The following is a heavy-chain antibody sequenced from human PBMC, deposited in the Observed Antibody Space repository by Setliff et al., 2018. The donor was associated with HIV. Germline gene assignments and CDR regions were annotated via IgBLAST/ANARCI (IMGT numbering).Heavy chain of an antibody. Sequence: SETLSLTCTVSGDSITSGGYFWSWIRQHPGKGLEWIGHIYYSGSTYYNPSLKSRVTISVDTSKNHFSLNVSSLTAADTALYFCARLMPNWDYFDYWGQGTQVTVSS. V-gene: IGHV4-31*03. CDR2: IYYSGST. CDR1: GDSITSGGYF. CDR3: ARLMPNWDYFDY. J-gene: IGHJ4*02. D-gene: IGHD2-2*01.